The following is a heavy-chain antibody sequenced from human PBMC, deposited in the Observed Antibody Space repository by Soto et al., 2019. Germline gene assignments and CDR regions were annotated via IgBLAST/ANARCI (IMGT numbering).Heavy chain of an antibody. D-gene: IGHD3-10*01. Sequence: SETLSLTSAVSGGSINSRDWWSWVRQSPGKGLEWIGEIYHSGSTNYNPSLKSRVTISVDKSKNQFSLNLSSVTAADTAVYYCARDQNGSGNYYTRYFDYWGQGTLVTVSS. CDR1: GGSINSRDW. J-gene: IGHJ4*02. CDR2: IYHSGST. V-gene: IGHV4-4*02. CDR3: ARDQNGSGNYYTRYFDY.